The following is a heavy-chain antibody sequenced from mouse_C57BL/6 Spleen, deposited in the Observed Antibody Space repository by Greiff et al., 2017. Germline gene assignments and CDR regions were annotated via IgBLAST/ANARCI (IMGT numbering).Heavy chain of an antibody. D-gene: IGHD1-1*01. Sequence: VQLQQPGAELVKPGASVKLSCKASGYTFTSYWITWVKQRPGQGLEWIGDIYPGSGSTNYTEKFKSKATLTVDTSSSTAYMQLSSLTSEDSAVYYCARNYYGSSYWGQGTTLTVAS. CDR3: ARNYYGSSY. V-gene: IGHV1-55*01. CDR2: IYPGSGST. CDR1: GYTFTSYW. J-gene: IGHJ2*01.